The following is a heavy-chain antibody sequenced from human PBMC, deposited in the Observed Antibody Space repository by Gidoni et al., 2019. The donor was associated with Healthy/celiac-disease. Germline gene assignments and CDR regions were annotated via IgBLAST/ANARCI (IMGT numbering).Heavy chain of an antibody. CDR1: GYTFTGYS. D-gene: IGHD2-15*01. Sequence: QVQLVQSGAEVKKPGASVKVSCKASGYTFTGYSMHWVRQAPGQGLEWMGWINPNSGGTNYAQKFQGWVTMTRDTSISTAYMELSRLRSDDTAVYYCARPTHRGACSGGSCYPFDYWGQGTLVTVSS. J-gene: IGHJ4*02. CDR2: INPNSGGT. CDR3: ARPTHRGACSGGSCYPFDY. V-gene: IGHV1-2*04.